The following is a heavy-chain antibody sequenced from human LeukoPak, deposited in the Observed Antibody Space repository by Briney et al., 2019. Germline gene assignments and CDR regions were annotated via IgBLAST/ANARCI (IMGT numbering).Heavy chain of an antibody. CDR3: AIDIGVGGYYFDY. D-gene: IGHD2-8*01. CDR1: GGSISSYY. Sequence: SETLSLTCTVSGGSISSYYWSWIRQPPGKGLEWIGYIYYSGSTNYNPSLKSRVTISVDTSKNQFSLKLSSVTAADTAVYYCAIDIGVGGYYFDYWGQGTLATVSS. V-gene: IGHV4-59*01. J-gene: IGHJ4*02. CDR2: IYYSGST.